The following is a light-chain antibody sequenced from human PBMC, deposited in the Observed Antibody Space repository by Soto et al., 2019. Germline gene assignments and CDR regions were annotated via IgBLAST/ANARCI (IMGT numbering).Light chain of an antibody. V-gene: IGKV3-20*01. CDR1: QSVSLTY. J-gene: IGKJ2*01. CDR3: QHYDRSSGVYT. CDR2: GAS. Sequence: EIVLTQSPDTLSLSLGQRATLSCRTSQSVSLTYLAWFQQKPGQAPRLLVYGASDSASGIPYRFSGSGSGTDFTLTISRLEPEDFAVYYCQHYDRSSGVYTFGQGTKLESK.